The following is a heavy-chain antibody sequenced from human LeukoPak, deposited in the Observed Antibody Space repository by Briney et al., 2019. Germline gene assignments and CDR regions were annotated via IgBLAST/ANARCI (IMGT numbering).Heavy chain of an antibody. J-gene: IGHJ3*02. Sequence: GRSLRLSCAASGFTFDDYAMHWVRQAPGRGLEWVSGISWNSGSIGYADSVKGRFTISRDNAKNSLYLQMNSLRAEDTALYYCAKLPVVEMATIGDAFDIWGQGTMVTVSS. V-gene: IGHV3-9*01. CDR1: GFTFDDYA. CDR3: AKLPVVEMATIGDAFDI. D-gene: IGHD5-24*01. CDR2: ISWNSGSI.